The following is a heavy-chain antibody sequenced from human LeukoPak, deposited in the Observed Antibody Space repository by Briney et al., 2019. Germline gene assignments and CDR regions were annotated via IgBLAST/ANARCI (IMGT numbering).Heavy chain of an antibody. D-gene: IGHD3-22*01. CDR3: ARDRYDSSGYLDY. J-gene: IGHJ4*02. Sequence: GGSLRLSCAASGFTFSSYAMHWVRQAPGKGLEWVAVISYDGSNKYYADSVKGRFTISRDNSKNTLYLQMNSLRAEDTAVYYCARDRYDSSGYLDYWGQGTLVTVSS. CDR1: GFTFSSYA. CDR2: ISYDGSNK. V-gene: IGHV3-30*04.